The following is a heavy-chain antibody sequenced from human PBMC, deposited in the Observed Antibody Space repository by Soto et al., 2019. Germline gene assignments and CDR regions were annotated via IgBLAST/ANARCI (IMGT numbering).Heavy chain of an antibody. CDR2: INAGNGNT. D-gene: IGHD6-19*01. V-gene: IGHV1-3*05. CDR1: GYTFTSYA. CDR3: ARGSEVAGFDY. Sequence: QVQLVQSGAEEKKPGASVKVSCKASGYTFTSYAMHWVRQAPGQRLEWMGWINAGNGNTKYSQKFQGRVTITRDTAASTAYMELSGLRSEDTAVYYCARGSEVAGFDYWGQGTLVTVSS. J-gene: IGHJ4*02.